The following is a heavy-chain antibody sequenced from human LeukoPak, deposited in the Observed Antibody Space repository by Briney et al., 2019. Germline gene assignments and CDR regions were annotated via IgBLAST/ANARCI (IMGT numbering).Heavy chain of an antibody. CDR3: GSPNYGSHWGYFDY. J-gene: IGHJ4*02. CDR1: GFIFSTYV. V-gene: IGHV3-30*03. D-gene: IGHD4-17*01. CDR2: ISYDGSDK. Sequence: GGSVPLSCPSSGFIFSTYVMHWVRQAACRGLAWVAVISYDGSDKYYADSVRGRFTISRDNSKSTLYLQMNTLRAEDTAVYYCGSPNYGSHWGYFDYWGQGTLVTVSS.